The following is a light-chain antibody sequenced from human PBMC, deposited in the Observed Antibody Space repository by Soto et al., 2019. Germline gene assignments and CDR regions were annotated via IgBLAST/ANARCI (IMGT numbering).Light chain of an antibody. CDR2: GNT. Sequence: QSVLTQPPSVSGAPGQRVTISCTGSRSNIGAGYDVHWYQHLPGTAPKLLIYGNTNRPSGVPDRFSGSKSGTSASLAITGLQAEDEADYYCQSYDTSLNNWVFGGGTKLTVL. CDR3: QSYDTSLNNWV. CDR1: RSNIGAGYD. J-gene: IGLJ3*02. V-gene: IGLV1-40*01.